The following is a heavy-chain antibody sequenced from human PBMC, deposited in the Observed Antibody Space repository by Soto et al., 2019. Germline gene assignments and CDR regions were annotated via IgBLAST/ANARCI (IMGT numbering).Heavy chain of an antibody. CDR3: EKGGITGTTPLRFDP. V-gene: IGHV3-23*01. D-gene: IGHD1-7*01. CDR2: ISGISYI. Sequence: PGGSLRLCCAASGFTFDNYAMSWVRQAPGKGLEWVSAISGISYIYYADSVQGRFTISRDNAKNTLYLKMNSLRAEHTAVYYCEKGGITGTTPLRFDPWGQGTLVTVSS. J-gene: IGHJ5*02. CDR1: GFTFDNYA.